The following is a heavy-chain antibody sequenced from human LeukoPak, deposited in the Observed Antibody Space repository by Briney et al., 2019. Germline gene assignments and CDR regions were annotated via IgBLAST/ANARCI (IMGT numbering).Heavy chain of an antibody. Sequence: PSETLSLTCTVSGGSISSSSYYWGWIRQPPGKGLEWIGSIYYSGSTYYNPSLKSRVTISVDTSKNQFSLKLSSVTAADTAVYYCAMDYPSTGYYWGQGTLVTVSS. CDR1: GGSISSSSYY. CDR2: IYYSGST. D-gene: IGHD5/OR15-5a*01. CDR3: AMDYPSTGYY. J-gene: IGHJ4*02. V-gene: IGHV4-39*07.